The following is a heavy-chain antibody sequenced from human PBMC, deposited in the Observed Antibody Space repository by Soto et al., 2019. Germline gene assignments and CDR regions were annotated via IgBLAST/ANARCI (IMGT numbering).Heavy chain of an antibody. D-gene: IGHD3-10*01. V-gene: IGHV3-23*01. Sequence: QLLESGGGLVQPGGSLRLSCAASGFTFSSYALSWVRQAPGKGLEWVSGISGSSGRTNYADSVKGRFTISRDNPKNTLFLQMDSLRVEDTAVYFYAKELWFGELIYYYMDVWGKGTTVTVSS. CDR3: AKELWFGELIYYYMDV. CDR2: ISGSSGRT. CDR1: GFTFSSYA. J-gene: IGHJ6*03.